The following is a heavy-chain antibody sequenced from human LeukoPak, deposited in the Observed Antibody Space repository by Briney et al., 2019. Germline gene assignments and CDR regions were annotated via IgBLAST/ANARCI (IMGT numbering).Heavy chain of an antibody. CDR1: GGSISSYY. CDR2: IYYSGST. V-gene: IGHV4-59*01. J-gene: IGHJ4*02. Sequence: PETLSLTCTASGGSISSYYWSWIRQPPGKGLEWIGYIYYSGSTNYNPSLKSRVTISVDTSKNQFSLKLSSVTAADTAVYYCARAYGDYTFDYWGQGTLVTVSS. CDR3: ARAYGDYTFDY. D-gene: IGHD4-17*01.